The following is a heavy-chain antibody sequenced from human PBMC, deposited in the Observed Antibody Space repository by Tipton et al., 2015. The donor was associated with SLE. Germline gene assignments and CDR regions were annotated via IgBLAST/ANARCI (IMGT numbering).Heavy chain of an antibody. Sequence: LRLSCTVSGGSISSSSYYWGWIRQPPGKGLEWIGSIYYSGSTYHNPSLKSRVTISVDTSKNQFSLKLSSVTAADTAVYYCARREAAYYDKGFQHWGQGTLVTVSS. V-gene: IGHV4-39*07. D-gene: IGHD3-22*01. J-gene: IGHJ1*01. CDR1: GGSISSSSYY. CDR2: IYYSGST. CDR3: ARREAAYYDKGFQH.